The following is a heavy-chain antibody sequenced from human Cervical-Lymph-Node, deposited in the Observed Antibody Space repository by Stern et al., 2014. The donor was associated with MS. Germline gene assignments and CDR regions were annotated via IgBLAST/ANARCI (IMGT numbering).Heavy chain of an antibody. CDR3: ATGGHYDSRFDY. J-gene: IGHJ4*02. D-gene: IGHD3-22*01. V-gene: IGHV5-51*01. CDR2: IYLGDSDT. Sequence: EVQLVESGAEAKKPGESLKISCKGSGYSFTSYWIGWGRQMPGKGLEGMGIIYLGDSDTRYSPSFQGQITISADKSITTAYLQWSSLKASDTAIYYCATGGHYDSRFDYWGQGTLVTVAS. CDR1: GYSFTSYW.